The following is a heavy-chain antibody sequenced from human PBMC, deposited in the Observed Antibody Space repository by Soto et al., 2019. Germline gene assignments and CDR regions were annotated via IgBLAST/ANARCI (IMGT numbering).Heavy chain of an antibody. D-gene: IGHD5-12*01. J-gene: IGHJ6*02. CDR1: GGTFNNYP. Sequence: QVQLVQSGAEVKKPGSSVKVSCKASGGTFNNYPITWVRQAPGEGLEWMGGSIPIFGTANYAQKFHGRVTISVDESTSTADMELSSLRSEDTAVYYCARGRGYSGDDHYYYFDMDVWGQGTTVTVSS. CDR3: ARGRGYSGDDHYYYFDMDV. CDR2: SIPIFGTA. V-gene: IGHV1-69*01.